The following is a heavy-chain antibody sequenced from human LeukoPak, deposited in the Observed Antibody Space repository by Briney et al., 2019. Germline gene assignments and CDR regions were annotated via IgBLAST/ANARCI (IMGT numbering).Heavy chain of an antibody. CDR3: ARKRWLQRTDAFDI. J-gene: IGHJ3*02. Sequence: SETLSLTCTVSGGSISSYYWSWIRQPAGKGLEWIGHMYTSGTTNYNPSLKSRVTISLDKSKNQFSLKLSSVTAADTAVYYCARKRWLQRTDAFDIWGQGTMVTVSS. CDR1: GGSISSYY. CDR2: MYTSGTT. D-gene: IGHD5-24*01. V-gene: IGHV4-4*07.